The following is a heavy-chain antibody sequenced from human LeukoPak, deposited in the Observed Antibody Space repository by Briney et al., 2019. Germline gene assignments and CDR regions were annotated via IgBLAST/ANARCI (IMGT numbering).Heavy chain of an antibody. Sequence: GGSLRLSCAASGFTFSTYAMSWVRRTPGKGLEYVSIISGNGVSTHYATSVKGRFTISRDNSKNTLYLQMGSLRAEDMAVYYCARGVRGQSYGDYYFDYWGQGTLVTVSS. J-gene: IGHJ4*02. CDR3: ARGVRGQSYGDYYFDY. CDR1: GFTFSTYA. CDR2: ISGNGVST. V-gene: IGHV3-64*01. D-gene: IGHD4-17*01.